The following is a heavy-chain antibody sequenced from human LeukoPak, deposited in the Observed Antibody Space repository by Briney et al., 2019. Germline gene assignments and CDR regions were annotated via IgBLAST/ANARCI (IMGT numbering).Heavy chain of an antibody. J-gene: IGHJ4*02. D-gene: IGHD6-25*01. Sequence: GGSLRLSCVASGFTFSSYAMSWVRQAPGKGLEWVSAISGSGGSTYYADSVKGRFTISRDNSKNTLYLQMNSLRAEDTAVYYCAKDPAALGGCDWGQGTLVTVSS. CDR3: AKDPAALGGCD. V-gene: IGHV3-23*01. CDR1: GFTFSSYA. CDR2: ISGSGGST.